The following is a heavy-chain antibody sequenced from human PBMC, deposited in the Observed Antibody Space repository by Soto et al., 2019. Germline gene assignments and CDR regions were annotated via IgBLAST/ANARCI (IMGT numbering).Heavy chain of an antibody. Sequence: QVQLQESGPGLVKPSETLSLTCTVSGGSVSSGHFYWSWIRQPPGKGLEWIGYIYYSGSTKYNPSLRSRVTILEDTSKNQFSLKLTSVTAADTAVYYCARSGSGSGWLGGQGTLVTVSS. CDR2: IYYSGST. D-gene: IGHD6-19*01. J-gene: IGHJ4*02. CDR1: GGSVSSGHFY. V-gene: IGHV4-61*01. CDR3: ARSGSGSGWL.